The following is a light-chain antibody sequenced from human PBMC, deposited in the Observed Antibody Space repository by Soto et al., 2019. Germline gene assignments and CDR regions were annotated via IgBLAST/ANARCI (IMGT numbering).Light chain of an antibody. V-gene: IGKV3-20*01. Sequence: EILLTQPPGRVSAFPGERASLSCRASQNVNNNLAWYQQKAGQAPRLLISGASSRATGTPDRFIGSGSGTDFTLTISRLEPDDFALYYCQHYVEGTPITFGQGTRLEIK. J-gene: IGKJ5*01. CDR3: QHYVEGTPIT. CDR1: QNVNNN. CDR2: GAS.